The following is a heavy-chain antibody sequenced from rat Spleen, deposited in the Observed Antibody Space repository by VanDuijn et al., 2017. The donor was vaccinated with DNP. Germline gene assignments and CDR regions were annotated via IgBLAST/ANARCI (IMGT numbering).Heavy chain of an antibody. V-gene: IGHV3-3*01. D-gene: IGHD1-4*01. CDR2: INSAGST. J-gene: IGHJ4*01. CDR3: ARWPGYNPPYAMDA. CDR1: GYSITSNY. Sequence: EVQLQESGPGLVKPSQSLSLTCSVTGYSITSNYWGWIRKFPGHKLEWMGYINSAGSTNYNPSLKSRISITRDTSKNQFFLQLNSVTTEDTATYFCARWPGYNPPYAMDAWGQGTSVTVSS.